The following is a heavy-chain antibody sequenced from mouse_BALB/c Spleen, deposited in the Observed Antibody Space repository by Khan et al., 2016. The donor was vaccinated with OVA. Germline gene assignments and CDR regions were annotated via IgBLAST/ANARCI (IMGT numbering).Heavy chain of an antibody. D-gene: IGHD2-1*01. CDR2: ISSGGDNT. V-gene: IGHV5-9*03. Sequence: EVELVESGGGLVKPGGSLKLSCAASGFTFSSFSMSWVRQTPEKRLEWVATISSGGDNTYYPDSVKGRFTISRDNVKNNLYLQMSSLRSEDTALYYCARSNDGTFAYWGQGTLVTVSA. CDR1: GFTFSSFS. J-gene: IGHJ3*01. CDR3: ARSNDGTFAY.